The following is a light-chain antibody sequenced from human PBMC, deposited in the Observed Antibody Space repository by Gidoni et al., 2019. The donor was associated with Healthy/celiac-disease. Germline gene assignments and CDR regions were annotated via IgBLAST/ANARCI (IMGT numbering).Light chain of an antibody. CDR2: LGS. J-gene: IGKJ3*01. Sequence: DIVMTQSTLSLPVTPGEPASISCRSSQSLLHSNGYNYLDWYLQKPGQSPQLLIYLGSNRASGVPDRFSGSGSGTDFTLKISRVEAEDVGVYYCMQALQTPHFGPGTKVDIK. V-gene: IGKV2-28*01. CDR1: QSLLHSNGYNY. CDR3: MQALQTPH.